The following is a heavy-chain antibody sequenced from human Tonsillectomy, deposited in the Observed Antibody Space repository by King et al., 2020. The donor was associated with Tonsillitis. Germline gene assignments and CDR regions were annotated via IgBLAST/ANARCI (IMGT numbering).Heavy chain of an antibody. CDR2: ISDEGSNK. D-gene: IGHD3-3*01. CDR3: ARAPTTSGVDASYSHSGMDA. CDR1: GFTFSIYS. Sequence: QLVQSGGGVVQPGRSLRLSCAASGFTFSIYSMHWVRQAPGKGLDWVAVISDEGSNKNYADSVKGRFTISRDNSKNTLYLQMNSLRVEDTAVYYCARAPTTSGVDASYSHSGMDAWGPGATVTASS. J-gene: IGHJ6*02. V-gene: IGHV3-30*04.